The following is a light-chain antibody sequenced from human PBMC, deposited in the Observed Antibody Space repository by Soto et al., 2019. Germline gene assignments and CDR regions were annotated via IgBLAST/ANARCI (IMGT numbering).Light chain of an antibody. CDR3: MQPLQSWT. Sequence: DIVMTQSPLSLPVTPGEPASISCISSHILLHSNGYNYLDWYLQKPGQSPQLLIYLGSNRASGVPDRFSGSGSGTDFTLKISRVEAEDVGVYYCMQPLQSWTFGQGTKVDI. CDR1: HILLHSNGYNY. CDR2: LGS. V-gene: IGKV2-28*01. J-gene: IGKJ1*01.